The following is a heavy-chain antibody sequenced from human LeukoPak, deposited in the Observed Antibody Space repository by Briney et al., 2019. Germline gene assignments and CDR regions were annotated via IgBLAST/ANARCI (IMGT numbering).Heavy chain of an antibody. J-gene: IGHJ4*02. CDR1: GFTFSSYA. V-gene: IGHV3-64*01. CDR3: ARGGVTMTTRYFDY. CDR2: ISSNGGST. D-gene: IGHD3-22*01. Sequence: SGGSLRLSCAASGFTFSSYAMHWVRQAPGKGLEYVSAISSNGGSTYYANSVKGRFTISRDNSKNTLYLQMGSLRAEDMAVYYCARGGVTMTTRYFDYWSQGTLVTVSS.